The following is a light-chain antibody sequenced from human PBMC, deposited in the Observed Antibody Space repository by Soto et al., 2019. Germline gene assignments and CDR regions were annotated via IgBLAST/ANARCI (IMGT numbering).Light chain of an antibody. CDR3: QQYNSYSIT. J-gene: IGKJ5*01. V-gene: IGKV1-5*01. CDR1: QGISSW. Sequence: DIKMTQSPSTLSASVGDRVTITCRASQGISSWLAWYQQKPGKAPKLLIYDASSLESGVPSRFSGSGSGTEFTLTISSLQPDDFATYYCQQYNSYSITFGQGTRLEI. CDR2: DAS.